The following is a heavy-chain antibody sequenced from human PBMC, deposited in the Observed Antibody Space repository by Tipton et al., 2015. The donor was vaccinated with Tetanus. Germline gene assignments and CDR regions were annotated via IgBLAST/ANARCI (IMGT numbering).Heavy chain of an antibody. Sequence: SLRLSCAASGFTFDDYAMHWVRQAPGKGLEWVSGISWNSGSIGYADSVKGRFTISRDNAKNSLYLQMNSLRAEDTALYYCAKDIGGLLWFGVDYWGQGTLVTVSS. CDR1: GFTFDDYA. CDR3: AKDIGGLLWFGVDY. D-gene: IGHD3-10*01. J-gene: IGHJ4*02. V-gene: IGHV3-9*01. CDR2: ISWNSGSI.